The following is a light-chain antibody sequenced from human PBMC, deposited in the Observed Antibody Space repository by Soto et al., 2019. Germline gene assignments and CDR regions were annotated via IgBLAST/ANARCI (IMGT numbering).Light chain of an antibody. J-gene: IGKJ3*01. CDR2: GTS. Sequence: EIVMTQSPATLSMSPGERATLSCRASQSVSSNLVWYQHKPGQAPRLLIYGTSTRATGIPARFSGSGSGTEFTLTISSLQSEDFAVYYCQQYNNWPFTFGPGTKVDIK. CDR1: QSVSSN. CDR3: QQYNNWPFT. V-gene: IGKV3-15*01.